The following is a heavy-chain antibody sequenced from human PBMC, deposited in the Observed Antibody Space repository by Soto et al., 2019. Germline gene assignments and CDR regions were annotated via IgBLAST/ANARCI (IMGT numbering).Heavy chain of an antibody. D-gene: IGHD1-20*01. Sequence: ASVKVSCKASGYTFTSYGISWVRQAPGQGLEWMGWISAYNGNTNYAQKLQGRVTMTTDTSTSTAYMELRSLRSDDTAVYYCARAPFNWTDEDAFDIWGQGTMVTVSS. CDR3: ARAPFNWTDEDAFDI. CDR2: ISAYNGNT. J-gene: IGHJ3*02. CDR1: GYTFTSYG. V-gene: IGHV1-18*01.